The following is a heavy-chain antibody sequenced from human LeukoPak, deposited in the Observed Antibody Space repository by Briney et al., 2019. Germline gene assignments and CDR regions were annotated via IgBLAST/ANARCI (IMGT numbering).Heavy chain of an antibody. CDR2: INPNSGGT. J-gene: IGHJ4*02. V-gene: IGHV1-2*02. Sequence: GGSVKDSCKASGYTFTGYYMHWVRQAPGQGLEWMGWINPNSGGTNYAQKFQGRVTMTRDTSISTAYMELSRLRSDDTAVYYCARGARYSSSSPFDYWGQGTLVTVSS. D-gene: IGHD6-6*01. CDR1: GYTFTGYY. CDR3: ARGARYSSSSPFDY.